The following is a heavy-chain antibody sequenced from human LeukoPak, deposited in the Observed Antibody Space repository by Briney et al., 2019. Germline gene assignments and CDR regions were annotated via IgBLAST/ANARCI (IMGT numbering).Heavy chain of an antibody. CDR3: ARNYGSGSYDY. D-gene: IGHD3-10*01. V-gene: IGHV3-7*01. J-gene: IGHJ4*02. CDR1: GFTFSSYW. CDR2: IKQDGSEK. Sequence: GGSLRLSCVASGFTFSSYWMSWLRQAPGKGLEWVANIKQDGSEKYYADSVKGRFTISRDNSKNTLYLQMNSLRAEDTAVYYCARNYGSGSYDYWGQGTLVTVSS.